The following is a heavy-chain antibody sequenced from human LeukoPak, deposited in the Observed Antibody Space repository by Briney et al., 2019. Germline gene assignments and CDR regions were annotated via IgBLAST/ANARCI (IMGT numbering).Heavy chain of an antibody. V-gene: IGHV4-59*01. CDR2: IYYSGST. Sequence: PSETLSLTCTVSGGSISSYYWSWIRQPPGKGLEWIGYIYYSGSTNYNPSLKSRVTISVDTSKNQFSLKLSSVTAADTAVYYCARDRYYDSSGYYYPHYFDYWGQGTLVTDSS. D-gene: IGHD3-22*01. J-gene: IGHJ4*02. CDR3: ARDRYYDSSGYYYPHYFDY. CDR1: GGSISSYY.